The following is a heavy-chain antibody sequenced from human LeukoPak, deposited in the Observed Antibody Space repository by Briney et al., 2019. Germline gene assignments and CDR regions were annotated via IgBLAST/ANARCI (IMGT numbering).Heavy chain of an antibody. V-gene: IGHV6-1*01. J-gene: IGHJ5*02. Sequence: SQTLSLTCAISGDSASSNSAAWNWIRQSPSRGLEWLGRTYYRSTWYNDYAVSLKGRITINPDTSKNQFSLQLNSVTPEDTAVYYCARSLPDWFDPWGQGTLVTVSS. CDR1: GDSASSNSAA. CDR2: TYYRSTWYN. CDR3: ARSLPDWFDP.